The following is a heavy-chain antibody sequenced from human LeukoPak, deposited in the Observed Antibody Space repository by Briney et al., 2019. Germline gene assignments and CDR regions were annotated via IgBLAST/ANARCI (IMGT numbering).Heavy chain of an antibody. Sequence: GGSLRLSCAASGFTFSSHAMSWVRQTPGKGLEWVSAITSGSSSNVYYTDSLQVRITIYRYNYMNTLYLHMNSVRAEDTAADVNARHGSWWFDYWGQGTLVTVSA. V-gene: IGHV3-23*01. CDR1: GFTFSSHA. D-gene: IGHD6-13*01. J-gene: IGHJ4*02. CDR3: ARHGSWWFDY. CDR2: ITSGSSSNV.